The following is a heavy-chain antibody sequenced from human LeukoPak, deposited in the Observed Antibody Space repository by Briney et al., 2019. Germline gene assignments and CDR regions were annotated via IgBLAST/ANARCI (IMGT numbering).Heavy chain of an antibody. CDR1: GGSISSGGYS. J-gene: IGHJ6*02. V-gene: IGHV4-30-2*01. CDR2: IYHSGST. CDR3: ARGTITMVRGVITYYYYYGMDV. Sequence: PSETLSLTCAVSGGSISSGGYSWSWIRQPPGKGLEWIGYIYHSGSTHYNPSLKSRVTISVDTSKNQFSLKLSSVTAADTAVYYCARGTITMVRGVITYYYYYGMDVWGQGTTVTVSS. D-gene: IGHD3-10*01.